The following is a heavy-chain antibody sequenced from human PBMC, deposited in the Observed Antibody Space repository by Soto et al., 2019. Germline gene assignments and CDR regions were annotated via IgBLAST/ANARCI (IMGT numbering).Heavy chain of an antibody. CDR2: INPNSGGT. CDR3: ARDPLVATTGGLDY. J-gene: IGHJ4*02. CDR1: GYTFTGYS. V-gene: IGHV1-2*04. Sequence: ASVKVTCKDSGYTFTGYSLHWVRQAHGQGLEWMGWINPNSGGTNYAQKFQGWVTMTRDTSISTAYMELSRLRSDDTAVYYCARDPLVATTGGLDYWGQGTLVTGSS. D-gene: IGHD5-12*01.